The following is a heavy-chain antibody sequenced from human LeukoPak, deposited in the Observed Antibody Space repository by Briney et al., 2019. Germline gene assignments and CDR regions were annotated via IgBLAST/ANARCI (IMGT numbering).Heavy chain of an antibody. D-gene: IGHD2-15*01. CDR1: GFTVSSNY. CDR2: FNSGGVT. Sequence: PGGSLRLSCAASGFTVSSNYMSWVRQGPGKGLEWVSSFNSGGVTYYADSVKGRFTISRDNSKNTMYLQMNSLRAEDTAVYYCAKMYCSGGSCYSGYYYYYMDVWGKGTTVTVSS. V-gene: IGHV3-66*01. J-gene: IGHJ6*03. CDR3: AKMYCSGGSCYSGYYYYYMDV.